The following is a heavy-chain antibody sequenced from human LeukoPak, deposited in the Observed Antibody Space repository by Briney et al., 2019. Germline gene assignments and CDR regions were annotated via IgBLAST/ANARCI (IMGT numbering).Heavy chain of an antibody. J-gene: IGHJ4*02. D-gene: IGHD3-10*01. Sequence: PGGSRRLSCAASGFTFSSCGMHWVRQAPGKGQEWVAVITYDGDTTYFEDSVKGRFTISRDTSKSTLYLQMNSLGAEDTAVYYCVKEQGSGSYRTADYWGQGTLVTVSS. CDR2: ITYDGDTT. CDR3: VKEQGSGSYRTADY. CDR1: GFTFSSCG. V-gene: IGHV3-30*18.